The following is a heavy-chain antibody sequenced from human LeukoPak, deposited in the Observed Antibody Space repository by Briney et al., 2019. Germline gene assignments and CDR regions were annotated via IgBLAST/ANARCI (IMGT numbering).Heavy chain of an antibody. CDR2: MNPNSGNT. D-gene: IGHD5-12*01. CDR3: ARLSGYDYGAPFDY. J-gene: IGHJ4*02. Sequence: ASVKVSCTAPGYTFTSYDINWVRQATGQGLEWMGWMNPNSGNTGYAQKFQGRVTMTRNTSISTAYMELSSLRSEDTAVYYCARLSGYDYGAPFDYWGQGTLVTVSS. CDR1: GYTFTSYD. V-gene: IGHV1-8*01.